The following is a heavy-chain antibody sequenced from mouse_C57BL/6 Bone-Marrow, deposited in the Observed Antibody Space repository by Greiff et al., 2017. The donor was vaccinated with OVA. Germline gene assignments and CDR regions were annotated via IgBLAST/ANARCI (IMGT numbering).Heavy chain of an antibody. V-gene: IGHV1-80*01. Sequence: QVQLQQSGAELVKPGASVKISCKASGYAFSSYWMNWVKQRPGKGLEWIGQIYPGDGDTNYNGKFKGKATLTADKSSSTAYMQLSSLTSEDSAVYFCASRNYDLGYFDYWGQGTTLTVSS. CDR1: GYAFSSYW. CDR2: IYPGDGDT. CDR3: ASRNYDLGYFDY. J-gene: IGHJ2*01. D-gene: IGHD2-4*01.